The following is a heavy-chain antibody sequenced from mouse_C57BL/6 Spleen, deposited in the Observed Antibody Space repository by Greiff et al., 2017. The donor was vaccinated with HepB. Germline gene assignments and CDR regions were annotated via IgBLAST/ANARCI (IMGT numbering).Heavy chain of an antibody. CDR1: GYTFTSYW. CDR3: ASGGGNSFAY. V-gene: IGHV1-52*01. Sequence: VQLQQSGAELVRPGSSVKLSCKASGYTFTSYWMHWVKQRPIQGLEWIGNIDPSDSETHYNQKFKDKATLTVDKSSSTAYMHLSSLTSEDSAVYYCASGGGNSFAYWGQGTLVTVSA. D-gene: IGHD2-1*01. CDR2: IDPSDSET. J-gene: IGHJ3*01.